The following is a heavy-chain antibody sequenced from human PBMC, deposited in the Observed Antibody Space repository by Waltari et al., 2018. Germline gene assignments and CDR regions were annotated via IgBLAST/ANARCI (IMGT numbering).Heavy chain of an antibody. CDR3: ARDRGDWVVSDY. CDR1: GFTFSSYW. CDR2: IKQDGSET. J-gene: IGHJ4*02. V-gene: IGHV3-7*01. D-gene: IGHD3-10*01. Sequence: EVQLVESGGGLVQPGGSLRLSCAASGFTFSSYWMSGVRQAPGKGLEWVANIKQDGSETYYVDSVKGRFTISSDNAKNSLYLQMNSLRAEDTAVYYCARDRGDWVVSDYWGQGTLVTVSS.